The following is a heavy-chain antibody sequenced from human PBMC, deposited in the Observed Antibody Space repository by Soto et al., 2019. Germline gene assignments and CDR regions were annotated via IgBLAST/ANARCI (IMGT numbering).Heavy chain of an antibody. D-gene: IGHD3-10*01. Sequence: EMHLVESGGGLVQPGGSLRLSCAASGFTFSNYWMHWVRQAPGKGLVWISRINRDGTTSEYEDSVKGRFTISRDNAKNVVYLQMNSLRAEDTAIYYCVRLLDVDYWGQGTLVTVSS. CDR3: VRLLDVDY. CDR1: GFTFSNYW. J-gene: IGHJ4*02. V-gene: IGHV3-74*03. CDR2: INRDGTTS.